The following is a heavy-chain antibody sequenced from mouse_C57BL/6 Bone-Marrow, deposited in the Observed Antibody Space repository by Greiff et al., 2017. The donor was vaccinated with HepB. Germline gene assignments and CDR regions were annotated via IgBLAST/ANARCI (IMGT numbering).Heavy chain of an antibody. D-gene: IGHD1-1*01. Sequence: VQLQESGAELARPGASVKLSCKASGYTFTSYGISWVNQRTGQGLEWIGEIYPRSGNTYYNEKFKGKATLTADKSSRTAYMELRSLTSEDSAVYFCARGYYGPWFAYWGQGTRVTVSA. J-gene: IGHJ3*01. CDR1: GYTFTSYG. V-gene: IGHV1-81*01. CDR3: ARGYYGPWFAY. CDR2: IYPRSGNT.